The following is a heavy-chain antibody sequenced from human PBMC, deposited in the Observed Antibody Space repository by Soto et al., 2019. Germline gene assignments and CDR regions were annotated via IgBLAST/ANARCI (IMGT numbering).Heavy chain of an antibody. CDR2: TIPVFNTA. V-gene: IGHV1-69*01. D-gene: IGHD3-10*01. CDR1: GGTLSDHG. J-gene: IGHJ3*02. Sequence: QVQLEQSGAEVKKPGSSVKVSCKASGGTLSDHGVAWLRQAPGQGLEWMGGTIPVFNTAKYAQKFQGRVNVYAEQFPNIAYLGLSSPRSEDTAFYFCARGVYGSGNYYTGPSAFDIWGQGTMVIVSS. CDR3: ARGVYGSGNYYTGPSAFDI.